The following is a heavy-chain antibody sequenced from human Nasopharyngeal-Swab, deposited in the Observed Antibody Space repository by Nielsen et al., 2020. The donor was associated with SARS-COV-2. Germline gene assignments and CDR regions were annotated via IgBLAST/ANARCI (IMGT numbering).Heavy chain of an antibody. CDR1: GFTFSSYW. Sequence: GESLKISCAASGFTFSSYWMSWVRQAPGKGLEWVANIKQDGSEKYYVDSVKGRFTISRDNAKNSLYLQMNSLRAEDTAVYYCAKIRITMIVVVPNDYWGQGTLVTVSS. D-gene: IGHD3-22*01. CDR2: IKQDGSEK. CDR3: AKIRITMIVVVPNDY. V-gene: IGHV3-7*03. J-gene: IGHJ4*02.